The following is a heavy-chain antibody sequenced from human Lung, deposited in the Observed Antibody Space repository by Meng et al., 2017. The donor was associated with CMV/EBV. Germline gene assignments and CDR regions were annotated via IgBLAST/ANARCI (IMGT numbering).Heavy chain of an antibody. D-gene: IGHD6-19*01. V-gene: IGHV3-20*04. CDR1: GFTFDDYG. J-gene: IGHJ4*02. CDR2: INWNGGST. Sequence: GEXXKISCAASGFTFDDYGMSWVRQAPGKGLEWVSGINWNGGSTGYADSVKGRFTISRDNAKNSLYLQMNSLRAEDTALYYCARGGYSSGWYGNYFNYWGQGXLVTVSS. CDR3: ARGGYSSGWYGNYFNY.